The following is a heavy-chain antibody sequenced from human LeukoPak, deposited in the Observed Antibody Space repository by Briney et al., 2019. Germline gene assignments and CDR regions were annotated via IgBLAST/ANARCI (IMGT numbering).Heavy chain of an antibody. CDR1: GFTFSSYG. Sequence: GGSLRLSCAASGFTFSSYGMHWVRQAPGKGLEWVAVISYDGSNKYYADSVKGRFTISRDNSKNTLYLQMNSLRAEDTAVYYCAKNIRGYCSSTSCTGDYFDYWGQGTLVTVSS. CDR2: ISYDGSNK. D-gene: IGHD2-2*01. V-gene: IGHV3-30*18. J-gene: IGHJ4*02. CDR3: AKNIRGYCSSTSCTGDYFDY.